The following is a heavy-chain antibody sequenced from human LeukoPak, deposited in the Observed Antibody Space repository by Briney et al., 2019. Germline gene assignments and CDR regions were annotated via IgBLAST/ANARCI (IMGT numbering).Heavy chain of an antibody. D-gene: IGHD4-17*01. V-gene: IGHV3-7*01. CDR1: GFTISIHW. Sequence: GGSLRLSCAASGFTISIHWMSWVRQSPGKGLEWVANIKPDGGEKYYMDSVRGRFTISRDNAKNSLYLQMDSLRVEDTAVYYCATQSYGAFDYWGQGALVTVSS. CDR2: IKPDGGEK. J-gene: IGHJ4*02. CDR3: ATQSYGAFDY.